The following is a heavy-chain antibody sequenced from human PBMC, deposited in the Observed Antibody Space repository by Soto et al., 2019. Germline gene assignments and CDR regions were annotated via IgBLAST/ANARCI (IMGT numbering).Heavy chain of an antibody. D-gene: IGHD3-10*01. CDR2: IYYSGST. V-gene: IGHV4-31*03. CDR1: GGSISSGGYY. CDR3: WFGEVLTDYAMDV. Sequence: SETLSLTCTVSGGSISSGGYYWSWIRQHPGKGLEWIGYIYYSGSTYYNPSLKSRVTISVDTLEMNSLRADDTGVYYCARVIRWFGEVLTDYAMDVWGQGTTVTVSS. J-gene: IGHJ6*02.